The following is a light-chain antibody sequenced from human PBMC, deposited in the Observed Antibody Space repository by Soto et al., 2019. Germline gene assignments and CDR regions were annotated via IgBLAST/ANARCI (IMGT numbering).Light chain of an antibody. Sequence: QSALTQPPSASGSPGHSVTISCTGTTNDIGGYNYVSWYQQHPGKAPKLMIYEVNKRPSGVPDRFSGSKSGNTASLTVSGLQAEDEADSYCGSYGGNNNVIFGGGTKLTVL. CDR3: GSYGGNNNVI. J-gene: IGLJ2*01. CDR2: EVN. V-gene: IGLV2-8*01. CDR1: TNDIGGYNY.